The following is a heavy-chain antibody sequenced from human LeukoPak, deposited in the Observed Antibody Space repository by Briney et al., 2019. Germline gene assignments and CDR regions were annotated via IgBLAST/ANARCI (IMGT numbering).Heavy chain of an antibody. Sequence: PSETLSLTCTGSGGSISSSSYYWGRLRQPPGKGVESNRSIYYSGSTYYNPSLKSRVTISVDTSKNQFSLKLSSVTAADTAVYYCARHNPHRYDFWSGPGWGQGTLVTVSS. D-gene: IGHD3-3*01. CDR3: ARHNPHRYDFWSGPG. CDR2: IYYSGST. J-gene: IGHJ4*02. V-gene: IGHV4-39*01. CDR1: GGSISSSSYY.